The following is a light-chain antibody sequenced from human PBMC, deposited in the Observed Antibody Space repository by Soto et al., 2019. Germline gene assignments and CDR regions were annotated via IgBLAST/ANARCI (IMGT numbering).Light chain of an antibody. CDR2: WAS. CDR3: QQSYGAPFA. V-gene: IGKV4-1*01. Sequence: IVMTQSPDSLAVSLGERATINCKSSQSVLSSSNNKNYLAWYQQKPGQPPKLLIYWASTRESGVPDRFSGSGSWTDFALTISSLQAEDVAVYYCQQSYGAPFAFGPGTKVDIK. J-gene: IGKJ3*01. CDR1: QSVLSSSNNKNY.